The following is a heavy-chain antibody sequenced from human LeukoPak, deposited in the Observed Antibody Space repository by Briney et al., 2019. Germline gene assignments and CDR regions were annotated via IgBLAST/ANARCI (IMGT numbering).Heavy chain of an antibody. CDR1: GYTFTGYY. J-gene: IGHJ6*03. CDR2: INPSSGGT. V-gene: IGHV1-2*02. Sequence: ASVKVSCKASGYTFTGYYMHWVRQAPGQGLEWMGWINPSSGGTNYAQKLQGRVTMTTDTSTSTAYMEMSSLRADDTAVYYCASGPLAVAGHYYYYYMDVWGKGTTVTISS. D-gene: IGHD6-19*01. CDR3: ASGPLAVAGHYYYYYMDV.